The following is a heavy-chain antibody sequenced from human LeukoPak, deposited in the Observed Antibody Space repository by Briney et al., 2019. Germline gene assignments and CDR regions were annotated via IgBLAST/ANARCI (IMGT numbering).Heavy chain of an antibody. V-gene: IGHV3-21*01. CDR1: GFTFTTFN. CDR2: ISSSSDYI. Sequence: PGGSLRLSCAASGFTFTTFNMNWVRQSPGKGLEWVSCISSSSDYIYYADSVKGRLTISRDNSRNSLYLQMNSLGAEDTAVYYCAGRDYGDYFFDSWGQGTLVTVSS. CDR3: AGRDYGDYFFDS. J-gene: IGHJ4*02. D-gene: IGHD4-17*01.